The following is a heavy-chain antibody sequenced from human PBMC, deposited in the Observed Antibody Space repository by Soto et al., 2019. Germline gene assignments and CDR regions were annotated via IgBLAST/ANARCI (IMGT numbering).Heavy chain of an antibody. CDR3: ARDRREGDYYDSSGYYYYYYMDV. Sequence: GGSLRLSCAASGFTVSSNYMSWVRQAPGKGLEWVSVIYSGGSTYYADSVKGRFTISRDNSKNTLYLQMNSLRAEDTAVYYCARDRREGDYYDSSGYYYYYYMDVWGKGTTVTVSS. CDR2: IYSGGST. J-gene: IGHJ6*03. D-gene: IGHD3-22*01. CDR1: GFTVSSNY. V-gene: IGHV3-53*01.